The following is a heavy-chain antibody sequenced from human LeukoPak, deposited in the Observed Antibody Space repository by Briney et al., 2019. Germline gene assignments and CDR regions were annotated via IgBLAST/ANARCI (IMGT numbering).Heavy chain of an antibody. CDR3: ARGLVPGFLDY. CDR1: GFTFSSSW. V-gene: IGHV3-74*01. J-gene: IGHJ4*02. Sequence: GGSLRLSCAASGFTFSSSWMYWVRQAPGEGLVWVSHINSDESITTYADSVKGRFTISRDNAKNTLYLQMNSLRAEDTAVYYCARGLVPGFLDYWGQGTPVTVSS. CDR2: INSDESIT. D-gene: IGHD4-11*01.